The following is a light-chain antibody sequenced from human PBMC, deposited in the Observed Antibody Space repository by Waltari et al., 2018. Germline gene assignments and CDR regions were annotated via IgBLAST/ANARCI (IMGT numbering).Light chain of an antibody. V-gene: IGLV2-14*01. Sequence: QSALTQPASVSGSPGQSITISCSGTDSDVGAYDFVSWYQQHPGKAPHLIIYEVSNRPSGISHRLSASKSGHTASLTISGLQAEDEADYYCSSYTTSSAPGVFGTGTRVTVL. CDR2: EVS. CDR1: DSDVGAYDF. CDR3: SSYTTSSAPGV. J-gene: IGLJ1*01.